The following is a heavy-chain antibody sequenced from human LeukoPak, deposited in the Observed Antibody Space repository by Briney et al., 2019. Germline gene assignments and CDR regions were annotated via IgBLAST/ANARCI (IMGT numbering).Heavy chain of an antibody. CDR2: VSDYGST. Sequence: SETLSLTCTVSGGSITGSYWSWIRQPPGKGLEWIGYVSDYGSTHYNPSLKSRVTISVDTSKNQFSLKLSSVTAADTAVYYCARAHEYLFDYWGQGTLVTVSS. CDR1: GGSITGSY. V-gene: IGHV4-59*01. J-gene: IGHJ4*02. CDR3: ARAHEYLFDY. D-gene: IGHD2-2*01.